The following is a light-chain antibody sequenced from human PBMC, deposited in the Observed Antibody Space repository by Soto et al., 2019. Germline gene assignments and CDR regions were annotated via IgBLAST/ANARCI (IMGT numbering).Light chain of an antibody. J-gene: IGLJ1*01. CDR2: EVS. CDR1: SGDVGGYYY. Sequence: QSALTQPASVSGSPGQSITISCTGTSGDVGGYYYVSWYQQLPGKAPKLMISEVSNRPSGVSNRFSGSKSGNTASLTISGLQAEDEADYYCSSYTVGGSIFATGTKLTVL. CDR3: SSYTVGGSI. V-gene: IGLV2-14*01.